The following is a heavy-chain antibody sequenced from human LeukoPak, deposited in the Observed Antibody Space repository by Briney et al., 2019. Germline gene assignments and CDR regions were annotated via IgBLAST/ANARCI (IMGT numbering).Heavy chain of an antibody. J-gene: IGHJ4*02. CDR2: ISSSSSYI. Sequence: GGSLRLARAASGFTVSRDSMDWVRQAPREGPGWDSSISSSSSYIYYADSVKGRFTIARDNAKNSLYLQMNSLRAEDTAVYYCARGYCSGGSCYRFDYWGQGTLVTVSS. CDR3: ARGYCSGGSCYRFDY. V-gene: IGHV3-21*01. CDR1: GFTVSRDS. D-gene: IGHD2-15*01.